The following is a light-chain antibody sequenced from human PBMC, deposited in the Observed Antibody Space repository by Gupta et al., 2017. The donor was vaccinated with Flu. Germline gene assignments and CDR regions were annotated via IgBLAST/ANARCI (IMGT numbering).Light chain of an antibody. J-gene: IGKJ2*04. CDR2: LGS. Sequence: MTQSPLSLPVTPGEPASISCRSSQSLLHSNGYNYLDWYFQKPGQSPQLLIYLGSNRASGVPDRFSGSGSGTDFTLKISRVEADDVGIYYCMQALHTPRSFGRGTKLEIK. CDR3: MQALHTPRS. CDR1: QSLLHSNGYNY. V-gene: IGKV2-28*01.